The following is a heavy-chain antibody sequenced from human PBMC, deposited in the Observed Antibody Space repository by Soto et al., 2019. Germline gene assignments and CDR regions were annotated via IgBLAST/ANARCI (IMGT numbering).Heavy chain of an antibody. D-gene: IGHD4-17*01. CDR1: ECIFPRYL. CDR2: IDPSDSYT. V-gene: IGHV5-10-1*01. CDR3: ARIYGDYGLYYYCIDV. Sequence: GEALNTSCKGSECIFPRYLLRWVRPTPRRGLAWMVWIDPSDSYTNYRPFLQGHVTITTDKSISTAYLQWSSLKAADTAIYYCARIYGDYGLYYYCIDVWGQGTTVTVSS. J-gene: IGHJ6*02.